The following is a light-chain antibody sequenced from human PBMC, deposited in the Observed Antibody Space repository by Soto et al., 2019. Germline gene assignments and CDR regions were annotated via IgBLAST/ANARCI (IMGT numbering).Light chain of an antibody. CDR3: QQRSNWPPMYT. V-gene: IGKV3-11*01. CDR1: QSVSTY. J-gene: IGKJ2*01. CDR2: DAS. Sequence: EIVLTQSPATLSLSPGERATLSCRASQSVSTYLAWYQQKPGQAPRLLIHDASTRATGIPARFSGSGSGTDFTLTISSLEPEDFAVYYCQQRSNWPPMYTFGQGTKLEIK.